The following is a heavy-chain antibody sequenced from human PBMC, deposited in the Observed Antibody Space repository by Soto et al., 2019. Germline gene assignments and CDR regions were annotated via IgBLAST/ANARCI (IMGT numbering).Heavy chain of an antibody. J-gene: IGHJ4*02. D-gene: IGHD4-17*01. V-gene: IGHV1-2*02. CDR1: GYTFTGYY. Sequence: ASVKVSCKASGYTFTGYYMHWVRQAPGQGLEWMGWINPNSGGTNYAQKFQGRVTMTRDTSISTAYMELSRLRSDDTAVYYCARDASSSHDYLREWKFGYWGQGTLVTVSS. CDR2: INPNSGGT. CDR3: ARDASSSHDYLREWKFGY.